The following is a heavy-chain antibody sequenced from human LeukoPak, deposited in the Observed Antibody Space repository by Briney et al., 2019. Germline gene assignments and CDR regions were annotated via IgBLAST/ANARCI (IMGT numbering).Heavy chain of an antibody. D-gene: IGHD2-15*01. CDR2: INPNSGDT. V-gene: IGHV1-2*02. CDR3: ARDRVGYCSGGSCYPNWFDP. CDR1: GYTFTGYY. J-gene: IGHJ5*02. Sequence: ASVNVSCKASGYTFTGYYMHWVRQAPGQGLEWMGWINPNSGDTNYAQKFQGRVTMTRDTSISTAYMELSRLRSDGTAVYYCARDRVGYCSGGSCYPNWFDPWGQGTLVTVSS.